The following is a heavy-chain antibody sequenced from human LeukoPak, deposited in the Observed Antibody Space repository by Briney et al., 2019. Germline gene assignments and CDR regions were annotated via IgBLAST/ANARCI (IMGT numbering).Heavy chain of an antibody. CDR3: ARGPGDYYDSSGYYFQH. Sequence: SETLSLTCTVSGGSISSYYWSWIRQPPGKGLEWIGYIYYSGSTNYNPSLKSRVTISVDTSKNQFSLKLSSVTAADTAVYYCARGPGDYYDSSGYYFQHWGQGTLVTVSS. CDR2: IYYSGST. CDR1: GGSISSYY. V-gene: IGHV4-59*01. J-gene: IGHJ1*01. D-gene: IGHD3-22*01.